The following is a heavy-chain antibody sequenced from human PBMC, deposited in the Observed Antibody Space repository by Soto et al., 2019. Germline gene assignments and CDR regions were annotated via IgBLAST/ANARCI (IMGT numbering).Heavy chain of an antibody. D-gene: IGHD3-22*01. CDR2: ISYDGSNK. Sequence: PGGSLRLSCAVSGFTFSSYAMHWVRQAPGKGLEWVAVISYDGSNKYYADSVKGRFTISRDNSKNTLYLQMNSLRAEDTAVYYCAREYHYYDSSGYYYYYYYGMDVWGQGTTVTVSS. J-gene: IGHJ6*02. V-gene: IGHV3-30-3*01. CDR3: AREYHYYDSSGYYYYYYYGMDV. CDR1: GFTFSSYA.